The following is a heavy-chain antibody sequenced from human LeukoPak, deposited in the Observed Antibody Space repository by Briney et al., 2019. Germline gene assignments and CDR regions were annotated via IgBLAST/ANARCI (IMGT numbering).Heavy chain of an antibody. D-gene: IGHD2-2*01. V-gene: IGHV3-21*01. CDR3: AIGGIVVPAPRFDP. CDR1: GFTFSSYS. J-gene: IGHJ5*02. CDR2: ISSSGSYI. Sequence: NPGGSLRLSCAASGFTFSSYSMNWVRQAPGKGLEWVSSISSSGSYIYYADSVKGRFTISRDNAKNSLYLQMNSLRAEDTAVYYCAIGGIVVPAPRFDPWGQGTLVTVSS.